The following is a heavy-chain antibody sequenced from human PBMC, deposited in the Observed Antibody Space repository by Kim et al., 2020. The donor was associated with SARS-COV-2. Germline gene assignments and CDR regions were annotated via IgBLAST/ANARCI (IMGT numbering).Heavy chain of an antibody. CDR2: IIPIFGTA. CDR1: GGTFSSYA. D-gene: IGHD3-22*01. V-gene: IGHV1-69*13. Sequence: SVKVSCKASGGTFSSYAISWVRQAPGQGLEWMGGIIPIFGTANYAQKFQGRVTITADESTSTAYMELSSLRSEDTAVYYCARARSSYDSSGYDAFDIWGQGTMVTVSS. CDR3: ARARSSYDSSGYDAFDI. J-gene: IGHJ3*02.